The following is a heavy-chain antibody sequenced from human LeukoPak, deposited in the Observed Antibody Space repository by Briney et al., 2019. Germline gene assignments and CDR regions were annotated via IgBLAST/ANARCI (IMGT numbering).Heavy chain of an antibody. CDR2: IGSSGTT. Sequence: TGGSMRLSCGASGFTFSSYAMTWVRQPPRKGLEWVSAIGSSGTTYYADSVKGRFTISRDNSKNTLYLLMNSLRAGDTALYYCARGTSWMSPYYYMDVWGTGTTVTVSS. V-gene: IGHV3-23*01. CDR3: ARGTSWMSPYYYMDV. D-gene: IGHD2-2*01. J-gene: IGHJ6*03. CDR1: GFTFSSYA.